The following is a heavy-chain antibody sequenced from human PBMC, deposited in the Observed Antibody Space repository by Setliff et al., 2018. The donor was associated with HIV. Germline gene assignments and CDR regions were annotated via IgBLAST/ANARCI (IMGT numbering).Heavy chain of an antibody. CDR2: IRYDGSDK. CDR1: GFTFSNYG. D-gene: IGHD6-13*01. CDR3: AKDRLLDGSSWYYLDY. Sequence: PGGSLRLSCEISGFTFSNYGMHWVRQAPGKGLEWVAFIRYDGSDKYYVDSVKGRFTASRDNSKNTLYLQMNSLRPEDTALYYCAKDRLLDGSSWYYLDYWGQGTLVTVSS. V-gene: IGHV3-30*02. J-gene: IGHJ4*02.